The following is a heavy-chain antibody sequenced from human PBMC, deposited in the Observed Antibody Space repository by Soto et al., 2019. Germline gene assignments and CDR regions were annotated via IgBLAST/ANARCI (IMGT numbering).Heavy chain of an antibody. J-gene: IGHJ3*02. CDR1: GFTFSNYA. D-gene: IGHD5-18*01. Sequence: GGSLRLSCAASGFTFSNYAMGWVRQAPGKGLECVSLLSGSGTSTYYGDSVKGRFTISRDNSKNTMYLQMNSLRAEDTAVYYCAKVNTAMVTDAFDIWGQGTTVT. CDR3: AKVNTAMVTDAFDI. CDR2: LSGSGTST. V-gene: IGHV3-23*01.